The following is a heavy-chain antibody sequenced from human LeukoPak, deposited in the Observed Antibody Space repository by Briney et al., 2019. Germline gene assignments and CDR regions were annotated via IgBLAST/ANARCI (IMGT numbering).Heavy chain of an antibody. V-gene: IGHV1-69*05. CDR1: GCTFSSYA. CDR3: ANLHAPVVQYQGGY. Sequence: SVKVSCKASGCTFSSYAIRWVRQAPGQGLEWMGGIIPIFGTANYAQKFQGRVTITTDESTSTAYMELSSLRSEDTVVYYCANLHAPVVQYQGGYWGQGTLVTVSS. D-gene: IGHD2-2*01. CDR2: IIPIFGTA. J-gene: IGHJ4*02.